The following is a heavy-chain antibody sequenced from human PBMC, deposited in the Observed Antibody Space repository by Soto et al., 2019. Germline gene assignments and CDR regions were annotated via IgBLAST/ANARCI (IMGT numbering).Heavy chain of an antibody. D-gene: IGHD6-6*01. CDR2: ISAYNGNT. V-gene: IGHV1-18*04. CDR1: GYTFTSYG. CDR3: ATYSSSSGNRALYYYYGMDV. Sequence: ASVKVSCKASGYTFTSYGISWVRQAPGQGLEWMGWISAYNGNTNYAQKLQGRVTMTTDTSTSTAYMELRSLRSDDTAVYYCATYSSSSGNRALYYYYGMDVWGQGTTVTVSS. J-gene: IGHJ6*02.